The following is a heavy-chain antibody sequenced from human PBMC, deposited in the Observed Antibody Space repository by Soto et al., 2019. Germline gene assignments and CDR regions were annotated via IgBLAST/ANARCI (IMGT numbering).Heavy chain of an antibody. D-gene: IGHD3-10*01. Sequence: QVQLVQSGAEVKKPGSSVKVSCKASGGTFSSYTISWVRQAPGQGLEWMGRIIPILGIANYAQKFQGRVTITEDKATSTAYMELSSLRSEDTAVYYWARLYYYGSGSYFWFDPWGQGTLVTVSS. V-gene: IGHV1-69*02. CDR1: GGTFSSYT. J-gene: IGHJ5*02. CDR2: IIPILGIA. CDR3: ARLYYYGSGSYFWFDP.